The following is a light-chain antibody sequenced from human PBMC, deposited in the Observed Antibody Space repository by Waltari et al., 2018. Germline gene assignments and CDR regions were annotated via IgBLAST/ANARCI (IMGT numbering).Light chain of an antibody. CDR3: AVWDDSLNGWM. Sequence: QSVVTQSPSASGPPGQRVTISCSGSTSNIGSKTVNWYQHLPGTAPKLLIHNNNQRPSGVPDRFSGSKSDTSASLAISGLQSEDEAEYYCAVWDDSLNGWMFGEGTKLTVL. CDR2: NNN. CDR1: TSNIGSKT. J-gene: IGLJ3*02. V-gene: IGLV1-44*01.